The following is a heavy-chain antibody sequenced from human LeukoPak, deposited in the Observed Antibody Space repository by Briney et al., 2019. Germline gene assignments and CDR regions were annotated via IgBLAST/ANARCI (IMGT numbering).Heavy chain of an antibody. CDR3: ARLDSSGYYSNAFDI. V-gene: IGHV4-59*01. Sequence: SETLSLTCTVSGGSISSYYWSWIRQPPGKGLEWIGYIYYSGSTNYNPSLKSRVTISVDTSKNQFSPKLSSVTAADTAVYYCARLDSSGYYSNAFDIWGQGTMVTVSS. D-gene: IGHD3-22*01. J-gene: IGHJ3*02. CDR1: GGSISSYY. CDR2: IYYSGST.